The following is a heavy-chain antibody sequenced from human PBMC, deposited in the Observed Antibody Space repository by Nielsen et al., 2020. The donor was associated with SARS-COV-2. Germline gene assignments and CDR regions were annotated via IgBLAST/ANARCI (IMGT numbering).Heavy chain of an antibody. V-gene: IGHV3-7*01. CDR2: IKQDGSEK. CDR1: GFTFSSYW. Sequence: GESLKISCAVSGFTFSSYWMSWVRQAPGKGLEWVANIKQDGSEKYYVDSVKGRFTISRDNAKNSLYLQMNSLRAEDTAVYYCARDGGIGYYFDYWGQGTLVTVSS. CDR3: ARDGGIGYYFDY. J-gene: IGHJ4*02. D-gene: IGHD2-21*01.